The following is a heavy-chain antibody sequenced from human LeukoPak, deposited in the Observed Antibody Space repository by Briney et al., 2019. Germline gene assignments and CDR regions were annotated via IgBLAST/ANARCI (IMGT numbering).Heavy chain of an antibody. V-gene: IGHV1-18*01. CDR3: AKGATVGKEALDI. J-gene: IGHJ3*02. Sequence: ASVKVSCKASGYTFTSYGISWVRQAPGQGLEWRGWISAYNGNTNYAQKLQGRVTMTTDTSTNTAYMELSSLTSEDTALYFCAKGATVGKEALDIWGQGSLVTVSS. D-gene: IGHD1-14*01. CDR2: ISAYNGNT. CDR1: GYTFTSYG.